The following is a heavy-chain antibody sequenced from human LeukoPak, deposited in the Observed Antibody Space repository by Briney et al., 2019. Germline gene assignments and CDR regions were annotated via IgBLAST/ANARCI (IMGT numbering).Heavy chain of an antibody. J-gene: IGHJ5*01. CDR1: GFSFSSYW. D-gene: IGHD3-9*01. CDR3: VRDWDHFDFDS. V-gene: IGHV3-7*01. CDR2: IKQDGSTK. Sequence: GGSLRLSCAASGFSFSSYWMSWLRQAPGKGLEWVANIKQDGSTKYYVDSVKGRFTTSRDNAKDSLYLQMSSLRAEDSAVYYCVRDWDHFDFDSWGQGTLVTVSS.